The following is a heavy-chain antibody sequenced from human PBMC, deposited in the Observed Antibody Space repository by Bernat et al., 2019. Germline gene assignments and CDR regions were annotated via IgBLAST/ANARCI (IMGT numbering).Heavy chain of an antibody. D-gene: IGHD1-1*01. CDR1: GFTFSNNW. CDR3: ARVRTGTTNWFDP. V-gene: IGHV3-7*04. J-gene: IGHJ5*02. CDR2: IIQDGSER. Sequence: EVQLVESGGALVQAGGSVRLSCAASGFTFSNNWMSWVRQAPGRGPEWVATIIQDGSERYYVDSVKGRFTISRDNAKNSLSLQMNSLRVDDTAVYYCARVRTGTTNWFDPWGQGTLVTVSS.